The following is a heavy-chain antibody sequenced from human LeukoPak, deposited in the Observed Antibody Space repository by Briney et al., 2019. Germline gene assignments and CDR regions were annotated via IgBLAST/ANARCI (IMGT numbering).Heavy chain of an antibody. V-gene: IGHV3-23*01. CDR2: ISGSGGST. CDR3: AAVTTFYNWFDP. Sequence: PPGSLRLSGAEPRFTYNSNAMRSARQAPRKGLEWVSAISGSGGSTYYADSVKGRFTISRDNSKNTLYLQMNSLRAEDTAVYYCAAVTTFYNWFDPWGQGTLVTVSS. D-gene: IGHD4-17*01. CDR1: RFTYNSNA. J-gene: IGHJ5*02.